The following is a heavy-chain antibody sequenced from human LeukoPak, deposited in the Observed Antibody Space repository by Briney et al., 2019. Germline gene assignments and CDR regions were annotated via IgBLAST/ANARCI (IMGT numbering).Heavy chain of an antibody. V-gene: IGHV2-5*01. CDR3: AHSRTYSSGWYFDY. J-gene: IGHJ4*02. CDR1: GFSLSTSGVG. D-gene: IGHD6-19*01. CDR2: IYWNDDK. Sequence: SGPTLVKPTQTLTLTCTFSGFSLSTSGVGVGWIRQPPGKALEWLALIYWNDDKRYSPSLKSRLTITKDTSKNQVVLTMTNMDPXXXXXYXCAHSRTYSSGWYFDYWGQGTLVTVS.